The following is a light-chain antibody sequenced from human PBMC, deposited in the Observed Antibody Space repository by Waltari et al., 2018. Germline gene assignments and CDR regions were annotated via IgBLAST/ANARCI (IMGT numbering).Light chain of an antibody. CDR1: QTVDTY. CDR3: QQRRRWPLT. Sequence: GERATLSCRASQTVDTYLAWYQQRPGQAPRLLIYDTSNRATGIPDRFSGSGSETDFTLTISSLEPEDFAFYYCQQRRRWPLTFGGGSKVEI. J-gene: IGKJ4*01. CDR2: DTS. V-gene: IGKV3-11*01.